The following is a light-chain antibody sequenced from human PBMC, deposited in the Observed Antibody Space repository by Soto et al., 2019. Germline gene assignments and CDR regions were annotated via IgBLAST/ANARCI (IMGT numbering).Light chain of an antibody. J-gene: IGLJ1*01. CDR1: SSDVGGYNL. CDR2: DVN. Sequence: QSALTQPASVSGSPGQSITISCTGTSSDVGGYNLVSWYQHYPDNAPKLMIFDVNTPPSGVSNRFSGSKSGNTAALTISGRQADDEADYYCSSYKSSSTLPYVFGTGTKLTVL. V-gene: IGLV2-14*03. CDR3: SSYKSSSTLPYV.